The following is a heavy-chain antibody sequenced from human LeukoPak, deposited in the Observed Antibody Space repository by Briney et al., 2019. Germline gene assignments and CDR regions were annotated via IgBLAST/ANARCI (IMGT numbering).Heavy chain of an antibody. D-gene: IGHD2-8*01. V-gene: IGHV3-23*01. J-gene: IGHJ4*02. CDR3: AKDPDCTSGVCYTFFDY. CDR1: GFTFNNFA. CDR2: FSGSGGST. Sequence: GGSLRPSCEASGFTFNNFAMSWVRQAPGRGLGWVSAFSGSGGSTYYADSVKGRFTISRDNSKNTLYLQMNSLRAEDTAVYYCAKDPDCTSGVCYTFFDYWGQGTLVTVSS.